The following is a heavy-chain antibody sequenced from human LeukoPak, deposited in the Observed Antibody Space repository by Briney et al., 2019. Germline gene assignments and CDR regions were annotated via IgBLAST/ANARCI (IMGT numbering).Heavy chain of an antibody. CDR3: ARLYYDGSDYYYVLEDYFDY. CDR2: IYPGDSDT. CDR1: GYSFTTYW. J-gene: IGHJ4*02. V-gene: IGHV5-51*01. D-gene: IGHD3-22*01. Sequence: GESLKISCKGSGYSFTTYWIGWVRQMPGKGLEWMGIIYPGDSDTRYSPSFQGQVTISADKSISTAYLQWSSLKASDTAMYYCARLYYDGSDYYYVLEDYFDYWGQGTLVTVSS.